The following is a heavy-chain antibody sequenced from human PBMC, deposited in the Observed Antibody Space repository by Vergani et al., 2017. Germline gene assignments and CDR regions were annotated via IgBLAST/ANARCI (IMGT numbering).Heavy chain of an antibody. Sequence: EVQLVESGGGLVQPGGSLRLSCAASGFTFSSYEMNWVRQAPGKGLEWVSYISSSGSTIYYADSVKGRFTISRDNATNSLYLQMNSLRAEDTAVYYGARVAHIAVAGNPAGFDYWGQGTMVTVSS. CDR1: GFTFSSYE. D-gene: IGHD6-19*01. CDR3: ARVAHIAVAGNPAGFDY. J-gene: IGHJ4*02. CDR2: ISSSGSTI. V-gene: IGHV3-48*03.